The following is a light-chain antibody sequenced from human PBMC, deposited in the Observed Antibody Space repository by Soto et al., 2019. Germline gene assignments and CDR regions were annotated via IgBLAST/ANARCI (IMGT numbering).Light chain of an antibody. CDR2: GAS. CDR1: QSVSSSY. J-gene: IGKJ4*02. CDR3: QQDGSSPRVT. V-gene: IGKV3-20*01. Sequence: EIVLTQSPGTLSLSPGERATLSCRASQSVSSSYLAWYQQKPGQAPRLLIYGASSRATGIPDRFNGSGSGTDWTVTVSRLGPEDYAVYYCQQDGSSPRVTFGVGTKVEI.